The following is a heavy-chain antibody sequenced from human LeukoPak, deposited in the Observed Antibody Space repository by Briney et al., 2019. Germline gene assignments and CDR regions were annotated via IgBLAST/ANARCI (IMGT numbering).Heavy chain of an antibody. V-gene: IGHV5-51*01. CDR3: ARDGPVPATADAFDF. J-gene: IGHJ3*01. CDR1: GYSFTNYW. Sequence: PGESLKISCKGSGYSFTNYWIGWVRQMPGKGLEWMGIIYPGDSDIRNSPSFQGQATISADKSISTVYLQWSSLKASDTAMYYCARDGPVPATADAFDFWGQGTMVTVSS. CDR2: IYPGDSDI. D-gene: IGHD2-2*01.